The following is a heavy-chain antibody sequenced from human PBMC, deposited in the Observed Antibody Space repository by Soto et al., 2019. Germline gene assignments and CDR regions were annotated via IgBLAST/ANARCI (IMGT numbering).Heavy chain of an antibody. V-gene: IGHV1-18*01. J-gene: IGHJ6*02. D-gene: IGHD3-3*01. CDR3: ARDGVRTLRFLEWYHIANYGMDV. CDR2: ISSYNGNT. CDR1: GHTFTSYG. Sequence: XSVKVFFKASGHTFTSYGSRLVRQAPGQGLECVGWISSYNGNTNYAQKHQGRVTMTKDTSTSTAYMELRSLRPDDTAVYYCARDGVRTLRFLEWYHIANYGMDVWGQGTTVT.